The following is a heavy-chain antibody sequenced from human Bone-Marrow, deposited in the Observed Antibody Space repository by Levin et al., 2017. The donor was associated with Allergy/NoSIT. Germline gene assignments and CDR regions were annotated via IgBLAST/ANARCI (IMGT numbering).Heavy chain of an antibody. CDR3: ARDEGSATGAFDY. J-gene: IGHJ4*02. CDR1: GASLREYY. V-gene: IGHV4-59*01. CDR2: IYYNGNT. Sequence: PSETLSLTCSVSGASLREYYWSWIRQAPGKGLEWIGYIYYNGNTKSNPSLKSRVTISVDMSTNQFSLRLKSVTAAATAVYYCARDEGSATGAFDYWGQGILVNVSS. D-gene: IGHD2-15*01.